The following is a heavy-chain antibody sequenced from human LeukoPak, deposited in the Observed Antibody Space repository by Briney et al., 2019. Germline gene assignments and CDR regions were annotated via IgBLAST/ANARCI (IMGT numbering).Heavy chain of an antibody. Sequence: SETLSLTCAIYGGSFSGYYWSRIRQPPGKGLEWIGEINHSGSTNYNPSLKSRVTISVDTSKNQFSLKLSSVTAADTAVYYCARAAPIVVVTAIPPNWFDPWGQGTLVTVSS. J-gene: IGHJ5*02. CDR2: INHSGST. CDR1: GGSFSGYY. D-gene: IGHD2-21*02. CDR3: ARAAPIVVVTAIPPNWFDP. V-gene: IGHV4-34*01.